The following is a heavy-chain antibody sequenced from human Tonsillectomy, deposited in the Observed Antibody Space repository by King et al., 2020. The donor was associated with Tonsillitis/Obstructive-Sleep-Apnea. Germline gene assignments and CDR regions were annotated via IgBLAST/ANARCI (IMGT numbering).Heavy chain of an antibody. CDR3: ATDLGNDSGYLYNYYHGMDV. CDR1: GFTFSSYA. J-gene: IGHJ6*02. CDR2: ISHDGTNK. Sequence: VQLVESGGGVVQPGRSLRLSCAASGFTFSSYAMHWVRQAPGKGLEWVAVISHDGTNKYYGDSVKGRITISRDNSKNTLHLQMNSLRPDDTAVYYCATDLGNDSGYLYNYYHGMDVCGQGTTVTVSS. D-gene: IGHD1-1*01. V-gene: IGHV3-30*04.